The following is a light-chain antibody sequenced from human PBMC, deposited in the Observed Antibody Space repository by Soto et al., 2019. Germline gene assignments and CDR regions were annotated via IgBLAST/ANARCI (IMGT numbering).Light chain of an antibody. CDR1: SSNIGSNY. CDR2: RNN. V-gene: IGLV1-47*01. J-gene: IGLJ1*01. CDR3: AAWDDSLSGQV. Sequence: SVLTQPPSASGTPGQRVTISCSGSSSNIGSNYVYWYLQLPGTAPKLLIYRNNQRPSGVPDRFSGSKSGTSASLAISGLRSEDEADYYCAAWDDSLSGQVFGTG.